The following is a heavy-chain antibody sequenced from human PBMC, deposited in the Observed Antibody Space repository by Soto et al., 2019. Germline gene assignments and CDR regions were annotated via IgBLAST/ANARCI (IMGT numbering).Heavy chain of an antibody. D-gene: IGHD3-10*01. J-gene: IGHJ4*02. CDR2: IYSSGST. CDR1: GGSISPYY. CDR3: VASGSYRYDFGY. Sequence: QVQLQESGPGLVKPSETLSLTCTVSGGSISPYYWSWIRQPPGKGLEWMGYIYSSGSTSYKPSLKSRVTISVDTSKNQISLNLYFVTAADTAIYYCVASGSYRYDFGYWGQGALVTVSS. V-gene: IGHV4-59*01.